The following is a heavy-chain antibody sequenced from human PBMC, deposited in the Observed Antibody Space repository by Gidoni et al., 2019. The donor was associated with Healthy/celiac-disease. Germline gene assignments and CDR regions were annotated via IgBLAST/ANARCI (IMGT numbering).Heavy chain of an antibody. CDR3: ARDPAAAGLPFDY. J-gene: IGHJ4*02. CDR2: IYTSGST. D-gene: IGHD6-13*01. V-gene: IGHV4-61*02. Sequence: QVQLQESGPGLVKPSQTLSLTCTVSGGSISSGSYYWSWIRQPAGKGLEWIGRIYTSGSTNYNPSLKSRVTMSVDTSKNQFSLKLSSVTAADTAVYYCARDPAAAGLPFDYWGQGTLVTVSS. CDR1: GGSISSGSYY.